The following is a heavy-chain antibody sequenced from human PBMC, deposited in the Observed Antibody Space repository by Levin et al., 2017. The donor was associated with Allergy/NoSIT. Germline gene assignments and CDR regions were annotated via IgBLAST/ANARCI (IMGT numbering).Heavy chain of an antibody. CDR1: GGSISSYY. D-gene: IGHD6-19*01. J-gene: IGHJ4*02. CDR2: IYYSGST. CDR3: ASVVRGPWLVHFYFDY. V-gene: IGHV4-59*01. Sequence: SETLSLTCTVSGGSISSYYWSWIRQPPGKGLEWIGYIYYSGSTNYNPSLKSRVTISVDTSKNQFSLKLSSVTAADTAVYYCASVVRGPWLVHFYFDYWGQGTLVTVSS.